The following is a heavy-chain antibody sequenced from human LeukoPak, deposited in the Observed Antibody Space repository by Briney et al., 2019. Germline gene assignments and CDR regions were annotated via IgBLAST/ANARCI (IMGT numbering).Heavy chain of an antibody. CDR2: ISGSGGST. CDR1: GFTFSSYA. V-gene: IGHV3-23*01. J-gene: IGHJ5*02. Sequence: GGSLRLSCAASGFTFSSYAMSWVRQAPGKGLEWVSAISGSGGSTYYADSVKGRFTISRDNYKNTLYLQMNSLRAEDTAVYYCAKETDSGWWYQQRVWFDPWGQGTLVTLSS. D-gene: IGHD2-15*01. CDR3: AKETDSGWWYQQRVWFDP.